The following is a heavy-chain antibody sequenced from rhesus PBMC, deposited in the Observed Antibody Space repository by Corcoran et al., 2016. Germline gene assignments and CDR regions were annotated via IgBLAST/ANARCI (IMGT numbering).Heavy chain of an antibody. CDR2: IGG. CDR3: ASGLNYGAPNFGLDS. J-gene: IGHJ6*01. V-gene: IGHV4-127*01. CDR1: GDSTISGYA. Sequence: QVQLKESGPGLVKPSETLSPTGTVSGDSTISGYASSWIRHPPGKGLDGIGYIGGYYKPSLKSRVTISKDTSKNQFSLNLTSVTAADTAVYYCASGLNYGAPNFGLDSWGQGVVVTVSS. D-gene: IGHD1-26*01.